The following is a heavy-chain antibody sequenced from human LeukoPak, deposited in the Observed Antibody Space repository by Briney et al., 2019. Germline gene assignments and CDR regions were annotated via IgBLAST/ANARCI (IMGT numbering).Heavy chain of an antibody. D-gene: IGHD6-6*01. CDR1: GFTFSSYA. CDR3: AKWKYSNSGIDDY. Sequence: EGSLRLSCAASGFTFSSYAMSWVRQVPGKGLEWVSVISGSGDNTYYADSVKGRFTISRDNSKNMLYLQMNSLRAEDTAVYYCAKWKYSNSGIDDYWGQGTLVTVSS. V-gene: IGHV3-23*01. J-gene: IGHJ4*02. CDR2: ISGSGDNT.